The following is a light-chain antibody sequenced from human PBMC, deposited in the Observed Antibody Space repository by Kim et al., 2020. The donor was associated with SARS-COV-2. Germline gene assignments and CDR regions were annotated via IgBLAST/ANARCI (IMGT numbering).Light chain of an antibody. Sequence: APGMTAGIHWGGNNLRSKSVLWYPRKTGQAPVLVIYYDSDRPSGIPAHFSGSDSGNTATLSISRVESGDEAVYYCQVWDSSSDHRVFGGGTQLTFL. CDR1: NLRSKS. J-gene: IGLJ3*02. CDR3: QVWDSSSDHRV. CDR2: YDS. V-gene: IGLV3-21*04.